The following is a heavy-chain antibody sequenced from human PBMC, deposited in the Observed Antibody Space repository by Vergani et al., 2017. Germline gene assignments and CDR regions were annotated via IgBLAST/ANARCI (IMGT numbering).Heavy chain of an antibody. CDR3: GVIMVRSPRPDNWFDS. Sequence: QVQLQQWGATVLKPSETLSLTCSVSGYSISRGFYWAWIRQTPEKGLEWIGGMFHTGEASNSPSLQSRVAFSIDTSKNQFFLQLTSVTAANTAVYFCGVIMVRSPRPDNWFDSWGRGTLVTVSS. CDR2: MFHTGEA. J-gene: IGHJ5*01. V-gene: IGHV4-38-2*02. CDR1: GYSISRGFY. D-gene: IGHD3-10*01.